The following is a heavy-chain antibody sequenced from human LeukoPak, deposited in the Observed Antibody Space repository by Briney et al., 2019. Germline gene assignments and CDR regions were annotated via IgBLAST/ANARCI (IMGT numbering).Heavy chain of an antibody. CDR3: ARGSSGYGDYEVFDY. CDR1: GGSISSGDNY. CDR2: IYYSGST. D-gene: IGHD4-17*01. V-gene: IGHV4-30-4*01. J-gene: IGHJ4*02. Sequence: PSQTLSLTCTVSGGSISSGDNYWSWIRQPPGKGLEWIGYIYYSGSTYYNPSLKSRVTISVDTSKNQFSLKLSSVTAADTAVYYCARGSSGYGDYEVFDYWGQGTLVTVSS.